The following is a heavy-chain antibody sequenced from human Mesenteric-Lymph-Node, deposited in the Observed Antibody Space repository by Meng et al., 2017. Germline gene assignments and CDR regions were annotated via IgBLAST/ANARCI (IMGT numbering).Heavy chain of an antibody. D-gene: IGHD1-14*01. Sequence: QVKESGPGLVKPSETLSLTCTVSGGSISSSSYYWGWIRQPPGKGLEWIGSIYYSGSTYYNPSLKSRVTISIDTSKNQFSLKLSSVTAADTAVYYCARAEYYNWFDPWGQGTLVTVSS. CDR2: IYYSGST. J-gene: IGHJ5*02. V-gene: IGHV4-39*07. CDR1: GGSISSSSYY. CDR3: ARAEYYNWFDP.